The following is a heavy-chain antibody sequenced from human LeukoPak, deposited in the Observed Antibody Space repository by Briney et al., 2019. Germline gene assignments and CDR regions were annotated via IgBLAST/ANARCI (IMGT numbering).Heavy chain of an antibody. CDR1: GYTFTGYY. V-gene: IGHV1-2*02. CDR3: ARTGGSSYAPFRFDY. J-gene: IGHJ4*02. CDR2: INPNSGGT. Sequence: ASVKVSCKASGYTFTGYYMHWVRQAPGQGLEWMGWINPNSGGTNYAQKFQGRVTMTRDTSISTAYMELSRLRSDDTAVYYCARTGGSSYAPFRFDYRGQGTLVTVSS. D-gene: IGHD2-2*01.